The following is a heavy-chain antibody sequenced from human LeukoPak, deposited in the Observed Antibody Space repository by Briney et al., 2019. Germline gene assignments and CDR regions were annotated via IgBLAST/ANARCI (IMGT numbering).Heavy chain of an antibody. V-gene: IGHV4-39*07. CDR3: ARVGLYYYYMDV. J-gene: IGHJ6*03. Sequence: GSLRLSCAASGFTFSSYEMNWIRQPPGKGLEWIGSIYYSGSTYYNPSLKSRVTISVDTSKNQFSLKLSSVAAADTAVYYCARVGLYYYYMDVWGKGTTVTVSS. CDR2: IYYSGST. CDR1: GFTFSSYE.